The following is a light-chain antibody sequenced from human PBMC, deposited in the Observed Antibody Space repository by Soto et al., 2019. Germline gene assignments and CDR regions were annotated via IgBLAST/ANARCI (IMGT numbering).Light chain of an antibody. CDR1: QSVSSNY. Sequence: EIVLTQSPGTLSLSPGERATLSCRASQSVSSNYLAWYQQKPGQAPSLLIYDASSRATGIPDRFSGSGSGTDFTFTISRLEREDFAMYYCQQYGSSATITFGQGTRLEIE. CDR2: DAS. J-gene: IGKJ5*01. CDR3: QQYGSSATIT. V-gene: IGKV3-20*01.